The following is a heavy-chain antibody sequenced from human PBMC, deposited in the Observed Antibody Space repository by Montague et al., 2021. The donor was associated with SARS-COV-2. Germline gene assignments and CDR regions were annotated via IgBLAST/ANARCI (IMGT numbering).Heavy chain of an antibody. CDR3: AHRLPAVAAFDY. V-gene: IGHV2-5*02. CDR1: GFSLSTSTVG. Sequence: PALVKPTQTLTLTCTFSGFSLSTSTVGVGWIRQPPGKALEWLALIYWDDDKRYSPSLKSRLTITKVTSKNQVVLTMTNMDPVDTATYYCAHRLPAVAAFDYWGQGTLVTVSS. CDR2: IYWDDDK. J-gene: IGHJ4*02. D-gene: IGHD6-6*01.